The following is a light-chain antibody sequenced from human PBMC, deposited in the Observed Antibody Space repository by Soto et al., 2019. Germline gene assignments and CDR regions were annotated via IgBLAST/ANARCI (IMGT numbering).Light chain of an antibody. Sequence: DIQMTRSPSTLSASVGDRVTITCRASQSISSWLAWYQQKPGKAPKLLIYDASSLESGVPSRFSGSGSGTEFTLTISSLQPDDFATYYCQQYNSYPSFGPGTKVDIK. J-gene: IGKJ3*01. CDR2: DAS. CDR1: QSISSW. CDR3: QQYNSYPS. V-gene: IGKV1-5*01.